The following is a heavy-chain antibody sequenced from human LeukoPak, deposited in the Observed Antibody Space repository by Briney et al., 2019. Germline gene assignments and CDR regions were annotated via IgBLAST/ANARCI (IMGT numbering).Heavy chain of an antibody. J-gene: IGHJ4*02. CDR3: ARDRAGTTCLGSTLGY. V-gene: IGHV1-69*10. Sequence: SVKVSCKASGGTFSSHTISWVRQAPGQGLEWMGRIIPILGIANHAQKFQGRVTINVDKPTSTAYMELSSPRSEDTAVYYCARDRAGTTCLGSTLGYWGQGTLVTVSS. CDR2: IIPILGIA. D-gene: IGHD1-7*01. CDR1: GGTFSSHT.